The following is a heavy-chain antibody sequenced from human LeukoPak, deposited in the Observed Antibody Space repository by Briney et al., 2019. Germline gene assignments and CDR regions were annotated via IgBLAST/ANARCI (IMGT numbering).Heavy chain of an antibody. V-gene: IGHV3-48*02. CDR3: VRDSAFAFDF. CDR2: ITTDSTTI. CDR1: GFTLSHYN. J-gene: IGHJ4*02. Sequence: PGGSLRLSCAASGFTLSHYNMNWVRQAPGQGLECVSYITTDSTTINYADSVRGRFTVSRDNAQNSLYQQMNNLRDDDTAVYYCVRDSAFAFDFWGQGPLVTVSS. D-gene: IGHD2-21*01.